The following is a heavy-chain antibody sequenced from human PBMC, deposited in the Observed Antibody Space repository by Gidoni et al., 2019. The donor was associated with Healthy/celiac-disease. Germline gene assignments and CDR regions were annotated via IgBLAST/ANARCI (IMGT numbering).Heavy chain of an antibody. J-gene: IGHJ4*02. CDR1: GGSISSGSYS. CDR2: IYTSGST. CDR3: AREVDY. V-gene: IGHV4-61*02. Sequence: QVQLQESGPGLVKPSQTLSLTCTVSGGSISSGSYSWSWIRQPAGKGLEWIGRIYTSGSTNYHPSLKSRVTIAVDTSKNQFSLKLSSVTAADTAVYYCAREVDYWGQGTLVTVSS.